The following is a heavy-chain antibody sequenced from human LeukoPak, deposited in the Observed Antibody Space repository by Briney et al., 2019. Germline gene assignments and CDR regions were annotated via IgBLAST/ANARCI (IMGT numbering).Heavy chain of an antibody. D-gene: IGHD3-10*01. J-gene: IGHJ4*02. CDR3: VNQDSGNLY. CDR1: GFTFSTYA. Sequence: GGSLRLSCSASGFTFSTYAMHWVRQAPGKGLEYVSGISRNGGDTHYADSVKGRFTISRDNSKNTLYLQMSSLRPEDTVFYYCVNQDSGNLYWGQGTLVTVS. CDR2: ISRNGGDT. V-gene: IGHV3-64D*09.